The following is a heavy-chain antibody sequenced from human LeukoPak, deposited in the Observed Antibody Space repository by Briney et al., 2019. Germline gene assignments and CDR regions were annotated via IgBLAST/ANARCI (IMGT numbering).Heavy chain of an antibody. Sequence: SETLSLTCAVYGGSFSGYYWSWIRQPPGKGLEWNGEINHSGSTNYNPSLKSRVTISVDTSKNQFSLKLSSVTAADTAVYYCARAGDSPRSPADYWGQGTLVTVSS. CDR1: GGSFSGYY. J-gene: IGHJ4*02. CDR3: ARAGDSPRSPADY. V-gene: IGHV4-34*01. CDR2: INHSGST. D-gene: IGHD5-12*01.